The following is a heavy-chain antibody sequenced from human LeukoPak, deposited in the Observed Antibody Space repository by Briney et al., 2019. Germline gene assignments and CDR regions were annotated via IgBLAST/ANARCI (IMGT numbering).Heavy chain of an antibody. CDR1: GGSISSSSYY. CDR2: IYYSGST. V-gene: IGHV4-39*01. CDR3: ARRVLSELYWYFDL. Sequence: SETLSLTCTVSGGSISSSSYYWGWIRQPPGKGLEWIGSIYYSGSTYYNPSLKSRVTISVDTSKNQFSLKLSSVTAADTAVYYCARRVLSELYWYFDLWGRGTLVTVSS. D-gene: IGHD3-16*02. J-gene: IGHJ2*01.